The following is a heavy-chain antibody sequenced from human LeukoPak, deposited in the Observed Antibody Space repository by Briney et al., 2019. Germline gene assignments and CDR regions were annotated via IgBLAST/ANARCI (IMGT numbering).Heavy chain of an antibody. Sequence: SETLSLTCAVYGGSFSGYYWGWIRQPPGKGLEWIGEINHSGSTNYNPSLKSRVTISVDTSKNQFSLKLSTVTAADTAVYYCARGRASYYNYYMDVWGKGTTVTVSS. CDR3: ARGRASYYNYYMDV. J-gene: IGHJ6*03. CDR2: INHSGST. CDR1: GGSFSGYY. V-gene: IGHV4-34*01.